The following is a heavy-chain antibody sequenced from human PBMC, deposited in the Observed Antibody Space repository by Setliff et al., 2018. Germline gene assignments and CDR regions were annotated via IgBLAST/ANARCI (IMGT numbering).Heavy chain of an antibody. CDR1: GYSFTSYW. CDR3: ARVVGADGIGIDY. Sequence: PGESLKISCKASGYSFTSYWIGWVRQMPGKGLEWMGIIHPADYDTRYSPSFQGQVTFSADKSISTAYLQWSSLKASGTATYYCARVVGADGIGIDYWGQGTVVTVSS. CDR2: IHPADYDT. J-gene: IGHJ4*02. D-gene: IGHD2-15*01. V-gene: IGHV5-51*01.